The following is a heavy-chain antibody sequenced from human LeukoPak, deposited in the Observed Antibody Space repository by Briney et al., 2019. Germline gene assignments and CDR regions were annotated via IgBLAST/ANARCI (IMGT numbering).Heavy chain of an antibody. CDR1: GFTFSSYD. CDR2: TGTAGDT. CDR3: ARGVAAAGTGVGWFDP. D-gene: IGHD6-13*01. J-gene: IGHJ5*02. Sequence: GGSLRLSCAASGFTFSSYDMHWVRQATGKGLEWVSATGTAGDTYYPGSVKGRFTISRENAKNSLCLQMNSLRAGDTAVYYCARGVAAAGTGVGWFDPWGQGTLVTVSS. V-gene: IGHV3-13*01.